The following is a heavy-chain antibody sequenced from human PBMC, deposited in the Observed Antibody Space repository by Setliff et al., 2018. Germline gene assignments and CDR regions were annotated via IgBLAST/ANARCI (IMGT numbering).Heavy chain of an antibody. Sequence: KPSETLSLTCTVSGGSISSSSYYWGWIRQPPGKGLEWIGSIYYSGSTYYNPSLKSRVSISVDRSKNQFSLNLTSVTAADTAVYYCATLTGDRGVDYWGQGRLVTVSS. J-gene: IGHJ4*02. CDR1: GGSISSSSYY. CDR3: ATLTGDRGVDY. D-gene: IGHD7-27*01. V-gene: IGHV4-39*07. CDR2: IYYSGST.